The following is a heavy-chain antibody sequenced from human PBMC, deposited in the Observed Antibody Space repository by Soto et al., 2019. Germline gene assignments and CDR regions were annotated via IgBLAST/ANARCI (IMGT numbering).Heavy chain of an antibody. V-gene: IGHV3-11*01. Sequence: GGSLRLSCAASGFTFSDYYMSWIRQAPGKGLEWVSYISSSGSTIYYADSVKGRFTISRDNAKNSLYLQMNSLRAEDTAVYYCASPTHHRYCSGGSCYSNAFDIWGQGTMVTVSS. CDR3: ASPTHHRYCSGGSCYSNAFDI. J-gene: IGHJ3*02. CDR2: ISSSGSTI. CDR1: GFTFSDYY. D-gene: IGHD2-15*01.